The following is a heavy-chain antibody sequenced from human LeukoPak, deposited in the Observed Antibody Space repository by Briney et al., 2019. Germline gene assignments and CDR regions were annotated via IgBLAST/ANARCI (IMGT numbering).Heavy chain of an antibody. V-gene: IGHV3-48*04. CDR3: ARVYGKTVTSYY. CDR2: INSSSSTI. Sequence: PGGSLRLSCAASGFTFRSYSMNWVRQAPGKGLEWVSYINSSSSTIYYADSVKGRFTISRDNAKNSLYLQMNSLRAEDTAVYYCARVYGKTVTSYYWGQGTLVTVSS. J-gene: IGHJ4*02. D-gene: IGHD4-17*01. CDR1: GFTFRSYS.